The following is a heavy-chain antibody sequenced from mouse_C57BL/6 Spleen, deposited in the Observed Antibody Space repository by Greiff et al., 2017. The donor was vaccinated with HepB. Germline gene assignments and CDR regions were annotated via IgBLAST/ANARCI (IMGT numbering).Heavy chain of an antibody. CDR3: ASQGLYYGNYGFAY. V-gene: IGHV1-9*01. D-gene: IGHD2-1*01. CDR2: ILPGSGST. CDR1: GYTFTGYW. Sequence: QVQLQQSGAELMKPGASVKLSCKATGYTFTGYWIEWVKPRPGHGLEWIGEILPGSGSTNYNEKFKGKATFTADTSSNTAYMQLSSLTTEDSAIYYCASQGLYYGNYGFAYWGQGTLVTVSA. J-gene: IGHJ3*01.